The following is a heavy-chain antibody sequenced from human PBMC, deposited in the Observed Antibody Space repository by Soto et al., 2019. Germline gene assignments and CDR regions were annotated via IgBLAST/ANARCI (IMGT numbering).Heavy chain of an antibody. D-gene: IGHD3-16*02. Sequence: GASVKVSCKASGYTFTSYGISWVRQAPGQGLEWMGWISAYNGNTNYAQKLQGRVTMTTDTSTSTAYMELRSLRSDDTAVYYCSRDLIDYDYIWGSYPPFDYWGQGTLVTAPQ. J-gene: IGHJ4*02. CDR1: GYTFTSYG. CDR2: ISAYNGNT. CDR3: SRDLIDYDYIWGSYPPFDY. V-gene: IGHV1-18*01.